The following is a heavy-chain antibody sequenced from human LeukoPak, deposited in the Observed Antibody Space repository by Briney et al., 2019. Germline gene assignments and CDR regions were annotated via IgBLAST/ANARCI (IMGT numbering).Heavy chain of an antibody. D-gene: IGHD3-3*01. CDR3: AKVFGSSYYDFWSGYYTPGYYYGMDA. Sequence: GGSLRLSCSASGFTFSSYAMSWVRQAPGKGLEWVSAISGSGGSTYYADSVKGRFTISRDNSKNTLYLQMNSLRAEDTAVYYCAKVFGSSYYDFWSGYYTPGYYYGMDAWGQGTTVTVSS. V-gene: IGHV3-23*01. CDR1: GFTFSSYA. CDR2: ISGSGGST. J-gene: IGHJ6*02.